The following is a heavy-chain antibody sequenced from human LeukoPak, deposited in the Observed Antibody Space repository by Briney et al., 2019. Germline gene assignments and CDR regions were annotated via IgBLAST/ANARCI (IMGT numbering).Heavy chain of an antibody. CDR2: IYYSGST. Sequence: PSETLSLTCAVSGGSISSGGYSWSWIRQPPGKGLEWIGYIYYSGSTYYNPSLKSRVTISVDTSKNQFSLKLSSVTAADTAVYYCARGSYGFFDYWGQGTLVTVSS. V-gene: IGHV4-30-4*07. CDR3: ARGSYGFFDY. D-gene: IGHD5-18*01. J-gene: IGHJ4*02. CDR1: GGSISSGGYS.